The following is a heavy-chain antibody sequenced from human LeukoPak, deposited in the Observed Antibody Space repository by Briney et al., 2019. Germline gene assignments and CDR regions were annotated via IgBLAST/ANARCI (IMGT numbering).Heavy chain of an antibody. V-gene: IGHV3-30-3*01. Sequence: GGSLRLSCAASGFTFSSYAMHWVRQAPGKGLEWVAVISYDGSNKYYADSVKGRFTISRDNSKNTLYLQMNSLRAEDTAVYYCARENYDILTGWSRFDYWGQGTLVTVSS. D-gene: IGHD3-9*01. CDR3: ARENYDILTGWSRFDY. J-gene: IGHJ4*02. CDR2: ISYDGSNK. CDR1: GFTFSSYA.